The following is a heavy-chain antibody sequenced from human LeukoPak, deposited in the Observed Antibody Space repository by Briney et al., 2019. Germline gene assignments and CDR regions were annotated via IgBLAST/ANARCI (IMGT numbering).Heavy chain of an antibody. CDR2: ISYSGST. J-gene: IGHJ4*02. V-gene: IGHV4-39*01. CDR3: ARHVGHGDCFDY. Sequence: SETLSLTCSVSGGSISSGSYFWGWIRQPPGKGLEWIGSISYSGSTYYNPSLKSRVTISEDTSKNHFSLRLSSVAAADTAVYYCARHVGHGDCFDYWGQGTRVTVSS. D-gene: IGHD4-17*01. CDR1: GGSISSGSYF.